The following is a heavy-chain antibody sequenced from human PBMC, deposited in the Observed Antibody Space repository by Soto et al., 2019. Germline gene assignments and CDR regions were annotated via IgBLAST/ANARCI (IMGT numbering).Heavy chain of an antibody. J-gene: IGHJ4*02. CDR1: GFTFSSYS. CDR2: ISSSSSYI. CDR3: AREPSDYYGSGSSLLFDY. V-gene: IGHV3-21*01. Sequence: EVQLVESGGGLVKPGGSLRLSCAASGFTFSSYSMNWVRQAPGKGLEWVSSISSSSSYIYYADSVKGRFTISRDNAKNSLYLQMNSLRAEDTAVYYCAREPSDYYGSGSSLLFDYWDQGTLVTVSS. D-gene: IGHD3-10*01.